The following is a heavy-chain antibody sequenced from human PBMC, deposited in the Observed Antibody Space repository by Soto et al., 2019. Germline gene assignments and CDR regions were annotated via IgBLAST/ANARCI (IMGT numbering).Heavy chain of an antibody. V-gene: IGHV1-3*01. CDR3: ARDLGGWPDY. CDR2: INAGNGNT. D-gene: IGHD6-19*01. J-gene: IGHJ4*02. CDR1: GYTFTSYA. Sequence: QVQLVQSGAEVKKPGASVKVSCKASGYTFTSYAIHWVRQAPGQRLEWMGWINAGNGNTKYSQKFQDRVTITRDTSASTAYMELSRLRSEDTAVSYCARDLGGWPDYWGQGTLVTVSS.